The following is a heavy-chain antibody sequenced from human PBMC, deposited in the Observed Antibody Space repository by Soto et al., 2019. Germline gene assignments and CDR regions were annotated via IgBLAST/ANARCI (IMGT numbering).Heavy chain of an antibody. CDR1: GGSVSSGIYY. V-gene: IGHV4-61*01. CDR2: IYYSGST. D-gene: IGHD3-22*01. Sequence: PSETLSLTCTVSGGSVSSGIYYWSWIRQPPGKGLELIGYIYYSGSTNYNPSRKSRVTISVDTSKNQFSLKLSSVTTADTAVHYCARAGYNESSDYLSNWFDTWGQGTLVTVSS. J-gene: IGHJ5*02. CDR3: ARAGYNESSDYLSNWFDT.